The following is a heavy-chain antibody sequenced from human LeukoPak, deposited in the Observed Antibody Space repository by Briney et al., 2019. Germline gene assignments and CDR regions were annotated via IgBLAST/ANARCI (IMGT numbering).Heavy chain of an antibody. J-gene: IGHJ4*02. CDR1: GFTFSTYA. CDR3: ATRYSYGSYYFDY. CDR2: ISGRGGTT. Sequence: GGSLRLSCAASGFTFSTYAMSWLRQAPGKGLDWVSAISGRGGTTYYARSLKGRFTIPRDNSKNTLYLQMNSLRVEDTAVYYCATRYSYGSYYFDYWGQGTLVTASS. D-gene: IGHD5-18*01. V-gene: IGHV3-23*01.